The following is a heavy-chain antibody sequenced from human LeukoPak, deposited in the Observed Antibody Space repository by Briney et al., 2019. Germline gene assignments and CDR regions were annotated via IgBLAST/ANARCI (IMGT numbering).Heavy chain of an antibody. D-gene: IGHD1-26*01. V-gene: IGHV1-69*13. Sequence: SVKVSCKASVGTFSSNAISWVRQAPGQGLEWMGGLIPIFGTANYAQKFQGRVTITADESTSTAYMELSSLRSEDTAVYYCARGYAGATELDYWGQGTLVTVSS. J-gene: IGHJ4*02. CDR2: LIPIFGTA. CDR3: ARGYAGATELDY. CDR1: VGTFSSNA.